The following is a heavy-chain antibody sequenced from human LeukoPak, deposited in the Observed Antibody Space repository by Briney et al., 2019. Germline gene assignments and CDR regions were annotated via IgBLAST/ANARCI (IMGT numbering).Heavy chain of an antibody. Sequence: GGSLRLSCAASGFTFSSYARSWVRQAPGKGLEWVSAISGSGGSTYYADSVKGRFTISRDNSKNTLYLPLNSLRAEDTAVYYCAKVISRQQLRTTDYMDVWGKGTTVTVSS. CDR1: GFTFSSYA. J-gene: IGHJ6*03. D-gene: IGHD6-13*01. CDR2: ISGSGGST. V-gene: IGHV3-23*01. CDR3: AKVISRQQLRTTDYMDV.